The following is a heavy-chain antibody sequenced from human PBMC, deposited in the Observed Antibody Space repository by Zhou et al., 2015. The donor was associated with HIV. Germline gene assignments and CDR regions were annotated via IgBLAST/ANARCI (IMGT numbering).Heavy chain of an antibody. J-gene: IGHJ6*01. CDR3: ARGKLLWFGGSGHYVMDV. V-gene: IGHV1-69*01. CDR2: ITPTFGGA. CDR1: GGTFGSYG. D-gene: IGHD3-10*01. Sequence: QVQLVQSGAEVKKPGSSVKVSCKASGGTFGSYGISWVRQAPGQGLEWMGGITPTFGGADYAQKLHGRVTITADESTRTAYMELSSLRSDDTAVYYCARGKLLWFGGSGHYVMDVWGQGTTVTVSS.